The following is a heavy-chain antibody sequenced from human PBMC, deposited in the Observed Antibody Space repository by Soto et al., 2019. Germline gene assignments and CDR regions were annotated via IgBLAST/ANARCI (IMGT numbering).Heavy chain of an antibody. D-gene: IGHD1-7*01. V-gene: IGHV6-1*01. CDR1: GDSVSSNSAA. CDR3: AGTTSHYWYYMDV. CDR2: TYYRTRWYY. Sequence: QVQLQESGPGLVKPSQTLSLTCVISGDSVSSNSAAWNWIRQSPSRCLEWLGRTYYRTRWYYDYAVSVRSRITVNPDTSKNQFSLQLTSVTPEDTAVYYCAGTTSHYWYYMDVWGKGTTVTVSS. J-gene: IGHJ6*03.